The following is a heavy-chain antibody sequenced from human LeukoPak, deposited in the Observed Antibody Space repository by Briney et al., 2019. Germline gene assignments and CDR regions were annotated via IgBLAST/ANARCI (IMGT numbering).Heavy chain of an antibody. CDR1: GDSISYFY. J-gene: IGHJ4*02. CDR3: ARDPSYSESYSVPPAFDY. D-gene: IGHD1-26*01. Sequence: SETLSLTCSVSGDSISYFYWSWIRQAAGKGLEWIGRIYNSGSTDYNASLKSRVTMSVDTSKNQLSLKVISVTTADTAVYYCARDPSYSESYSVPPAFDYWGQGTLVTVSS. V-gene: IGHV4-4*07. CDR2: IYNSGST.